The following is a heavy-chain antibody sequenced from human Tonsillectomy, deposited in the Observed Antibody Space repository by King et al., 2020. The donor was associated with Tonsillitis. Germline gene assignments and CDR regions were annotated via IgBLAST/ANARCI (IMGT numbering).Heavy chain of an antibody. CDR3: AKMGYSYGFFDY. CDR2: ISYDGRNK. V-gene: IGHV3-30*18. Sequence: VQLVESGGGVVQPGRSLRLSCAASGFTFSSYGMHWVRQAPGKGLEGVAVISYDGRNKNYADSVKGRFTISRDNSKNTLYLQMNSLRAEDTAVYYCAKMGYSYGFFDYWGQGTLVTVSS. D-gene: IGHD5-18*01. J-gene: IGHJ4*02. CDR1: GFTFSSYG.